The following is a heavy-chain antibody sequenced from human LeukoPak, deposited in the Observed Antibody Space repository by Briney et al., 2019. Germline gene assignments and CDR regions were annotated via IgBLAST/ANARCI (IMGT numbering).Heavy chain of an antibody. V-gene: IGHV3-74*01. J-gene: IGHJ4*02. CDR1: GFTFSSYW. CDR2: INSDGSST. Sequence: GGSLRLSCAASGFTFSSYWMHWVRQAPGKGLVWVSRINSDGSSTSYADSVKGRFTISRDNAKNTLYLQMNSLRAEDTAVYYCARVIVDFWSGYPSFDYWGQGTLVTVSS. CDR3: ARVIVDFWSGYPSFDY. D-gene: IGHD3-3*01.